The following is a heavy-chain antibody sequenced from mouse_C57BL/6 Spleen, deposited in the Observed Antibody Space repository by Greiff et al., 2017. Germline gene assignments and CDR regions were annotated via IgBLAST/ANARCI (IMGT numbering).Heavy chain of an antibody. CDR1: GYTFTDYE. D-gene: IGHD2-3*01. J-gene: IGHJ1*03. V-gene: IGHV1-15*01. Sequence: QVQLQQSGAELVRPGASVTLSCKASGYTFTDYEMYWVKQTPVHGLEWIGAIDPETGGTAYNQKFKGKAILTADKSSSTAYMELRSLTSEDSAVYYCTRDGYYRYFDVWGTGTTVTVSS. CDR3: TRDGYYRYFDV. CDR2: IDPETGGT.